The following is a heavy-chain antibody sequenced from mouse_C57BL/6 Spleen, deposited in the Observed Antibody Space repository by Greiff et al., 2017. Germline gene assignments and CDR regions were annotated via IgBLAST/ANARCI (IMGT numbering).Heavy chain of an antibody. CDR2: IYPGDGDT. J-gene: IGHJ2*01. D-gene: IGHD1-1*01. V-gene: IGHV1-82*01. Sequence: QVQLQQSGPELVKPGASVKISCKASGYAFSSSWMNWVKQRPGKGLEWIGRIYPGDGDTNYNGKFKGKATLTADKSSSTAYMQLSSLTSEDSAVYFCARNFYGSRNFDYWGQGTTLTVSS. CDR3: ARNFYGSRNFDY. CDR1: GYAFSSSW.